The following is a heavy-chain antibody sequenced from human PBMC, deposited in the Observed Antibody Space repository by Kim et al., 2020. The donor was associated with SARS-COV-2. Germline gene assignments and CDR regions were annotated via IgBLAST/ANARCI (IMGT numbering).Heavy chain of an antibody. J-gene: IGHJ3*02. V-gene: IGHV3-15*01. Sequence: DYAAPVKGRFTISRDDAKSTRYLQMNSLKTEDRAVYYCTTEPRGSFGVDIWGKGTMVPVSS. CDR3: TTEPRGSFGVDI. D-gene: IGHD3-3*01.